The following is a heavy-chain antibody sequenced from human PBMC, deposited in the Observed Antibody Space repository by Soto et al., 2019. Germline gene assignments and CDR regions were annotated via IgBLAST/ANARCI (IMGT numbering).Heavy chain of an antibody. CDR2: IYYSGST. J-gene: IGHJ4*02. CDR1: GGSVSSGDYY. Sequence: SETLSLTCTVSGGSVSSGDYYWSWIRQPPGKGLEWIGYIYYSGSTNYNPSLKNRVTISLDKSNNQFSLRLTSMTAADTAVYYCARGRRGILTGHSPSFDYWGQGTLVTVSS. CDR3: ARGRRGILTGHSPSFDY. V-gene: IGHV4-61*08. D-gene: IGHD3-9*01.